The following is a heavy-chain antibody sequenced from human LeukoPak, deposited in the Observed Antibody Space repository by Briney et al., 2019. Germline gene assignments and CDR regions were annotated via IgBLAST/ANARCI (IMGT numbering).Heavy chain of an antibody. J-gene: IGHJ6*03. CDR1: GFTFSGYT. V-gene: IGHV3-48*01. Sequence: QPGGSLRLSCAASGFTFSGYTMNWVRQAPGKGLEWVSYISSSSSTIYYADSVKGRFTISRDNAKNSLYLQMNSLRAEDTAVYSCARGNSYMDVWGKGTTVTVSS. CDR3: ARGNSYMDV. CDR2: ISSSSSTI.